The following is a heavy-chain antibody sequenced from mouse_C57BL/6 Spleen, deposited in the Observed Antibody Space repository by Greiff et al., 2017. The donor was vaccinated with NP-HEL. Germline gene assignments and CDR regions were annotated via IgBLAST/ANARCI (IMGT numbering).Heavy chain of an antibody. Sequence: QVQLQQSGPELVKPGASVKISCKASGYAFSSSWMNWVKQRPGKGLEWIGRIYPGDGDTNYNGKFKGKATLTADKSSSTAYMQLSSLTSEDSAVYFCARLLRPYSHFDVWGTGTTVTVSS. CDR1: GYAFSSSW. D-gene: IGHD1-1*01. V-gene: IGHV1-82*01. CDR3: ARLLRPYSHFDV. CDR2: IYPGDGDT. J-gene: IGHJ1*03.